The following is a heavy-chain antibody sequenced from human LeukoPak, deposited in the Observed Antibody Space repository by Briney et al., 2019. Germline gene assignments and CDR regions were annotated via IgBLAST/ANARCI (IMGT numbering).Heavy chain of an antibody. Sequence: ASVKVSCKASGYTFINYGIPWVRQAPGQGLEWMGWISAYNGNTDYAQNFQGRVTMTTDTSTSTVYMELTSLRFDDTAVYYCARDRSSSDYWGQGTLITVSS. D-gene: IGHD6-13*01. CDR1: GYTFINYG. CDR2: ISAYNGNT. V-gene: IGHV1-18*01. J-gene: IGHJ4*02. CDR3: ARDRSSSDY.